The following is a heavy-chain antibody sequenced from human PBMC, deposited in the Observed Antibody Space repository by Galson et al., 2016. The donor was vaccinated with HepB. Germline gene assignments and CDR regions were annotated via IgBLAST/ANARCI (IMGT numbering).Heavy chain of an antibody. CDR1: GFPFTASW. J-gene: IGHJ3*02. CDR2: INYDGSGN. D-gene: IGHD6-13*01. Sequence: SLRLSCAASGFPFTASWLTWVRQAPGKGLEWVANINYDGSGNYYVESATGRFTISRDNAQSSVFLQMNSLRVEDTAMYFCMSGYTSGIWGQGAMGTVSS. V-gene: IGHV3-7*01. CDR3: MSGYTSGI.